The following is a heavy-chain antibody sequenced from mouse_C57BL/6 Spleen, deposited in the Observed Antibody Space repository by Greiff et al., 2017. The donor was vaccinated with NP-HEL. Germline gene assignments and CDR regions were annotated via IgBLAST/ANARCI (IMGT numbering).Heavy chain of an antibody. V-gene: IGHV5-17*01. J-gene: IGHJ4*01. CDR3: ANRRYSYYAMDY. Sequence: DVMLVESGGGLVKPGGSLKLSCAASGFTFSDYGMHWVRQAPEKGLEWVAYLSSGSSTIYYADTVKGRFTISRDNAKNTLFLQMTSLRSEDTAMYYCANRRYSYYAMDYWGQGTSVTVSS. CDR1: GFTFSDYG. D-gene: IGHD2-12*01. CDR2: LSSGSSTI.